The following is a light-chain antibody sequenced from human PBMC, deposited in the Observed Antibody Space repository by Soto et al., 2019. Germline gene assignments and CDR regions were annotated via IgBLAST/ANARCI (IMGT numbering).Light chain of an antibody. CDR3: SSYTSSSTLGV. J-gene: IGLJ3*02. CDR2: DVS. Sequence: QSALTQPASVSGSPVQSSTISCTGTSSDVGGYNYVSWYQQHPGKAPKLMIYDVSNRPSGVSNRFSGSKSGNTASLTISGLQAEDEADYYCSSYTSSSTLGVFGGGTKLTVL. CDR1: SSDVGGYNY. V-gene: IGLV2-14*01.